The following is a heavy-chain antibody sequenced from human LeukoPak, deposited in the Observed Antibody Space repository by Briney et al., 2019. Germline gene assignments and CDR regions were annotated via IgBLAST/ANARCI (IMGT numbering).Heavy chain of an antibody. J-gene: IGHJ4*02. Sequence: GASVKVSCKASGGTFSSYAISWVRQAPGQGLEWMGGIIPIFGTANYAQKFQGRVMITADESTSTAYMELSSLRSEDTAVYYCARLSGGKVDAKSGSDYWGQGTLVTVSS. D-gene: IGHD4-23*01. CDR3: ARLSGGKVDAKSGSDY. CDR1: GGTFSSYA. V-gene: IGHV1-69*13. CDR2: IIPIFGTA.